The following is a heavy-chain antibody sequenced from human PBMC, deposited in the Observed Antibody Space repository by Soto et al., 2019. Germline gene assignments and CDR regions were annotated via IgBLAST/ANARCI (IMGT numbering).Heavy chain of an antibody. D-gene: IGHD5-18*01. CDR1: GFTFSSYA. V-gene: IGHV3-23*01. CDR2: ISGSGGST. Sequence: GGSLRLSCAASGFTFSSYAMNWVRQAPGKGLEWVSAISGSGGSTYSADSVKGRFTISRDNSKNTLFLQMNSLTAEDTAVYYCAKFSGYSLRDYFDYWGQGTLVTVSS. J-gene: IGHJ4*02. CDR3: AKFSGYSLRDYFDY.